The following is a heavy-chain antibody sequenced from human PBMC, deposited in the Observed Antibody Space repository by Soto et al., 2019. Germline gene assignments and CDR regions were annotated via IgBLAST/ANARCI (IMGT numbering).Heavy chain of an antibody. D-gene: IGHD3-22*01. V-gene: IGHV4-39*01. CDR1: GGSISSSGYY. Sequence: SETLSLTCTVSGGSISSSGYYWDWVRQPPGKGLEWIGTIYYSGTTYYNPSLRSRVTMSVDTSKNQFSLNLSSVTAADTAVYYCARHQDSSGYLFDYWGQGTLVTVSS. CDR3: ARHQDSSGYLFDY. CDR2: IYYSGTT. J-gene: IGHJ4*02.